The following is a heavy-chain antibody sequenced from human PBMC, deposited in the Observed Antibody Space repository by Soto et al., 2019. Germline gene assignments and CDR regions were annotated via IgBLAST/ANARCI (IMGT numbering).Heavy chain of an antibody. CDR3: ARDGLMLTIAAAGTDSSFGMDV. V-gene: IGHV3-33*01. D-gene: IGHD6-13*01. Sequence: QVQLVESGGGVVQPGRSLRLSCAASGFTFSSYGMHWVRQAPGKGLEWVAVIWYDGSNKYYADSVKGRFTISRDNSKNTLYLQMNSLRAEDTAVYYCARDGLMLTIAAAGTDSSFGMDVWGQGTTVTVSS. CDR2: IWYDGSNK. J-gene: IGHJ6*02. CDR1: GFTFSSYG.